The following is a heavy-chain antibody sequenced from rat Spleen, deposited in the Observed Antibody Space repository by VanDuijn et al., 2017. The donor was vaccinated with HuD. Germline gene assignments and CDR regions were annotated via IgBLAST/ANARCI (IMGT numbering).Heavy chain of an antibody. Sequence: EVQLVESGGGLVQPGRSLKLSCAASGFTFNNYGVAWVRQAPTKGLEWVASISTGGGNTYYRDSVKGRFTISRDNVKNTLYLQMDNLRSEDTATYHCARAGYLRDWYFDFWGPGTMVTVSS. V-gene: IGHV5S13*01. CDR3: ARAGYLRDWYFDF. J-gene: IGHJ1*01. CDR1: GFTFNNYG. CDR2: ISTGGGNT. D-gene: IGHD2-2*01.